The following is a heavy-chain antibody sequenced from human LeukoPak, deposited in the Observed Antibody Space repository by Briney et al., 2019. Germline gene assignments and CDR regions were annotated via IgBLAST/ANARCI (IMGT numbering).Heavy chain of an antibody. CDR3: ARMRMVAYYFDY. Sequence: PSETLSLTCAVYGGSFSGYYWSWIRQPPGKGLEWIGEINHSGSTNYNPSLKSRVTISVDTSKNQFSLKLSSVTAADTAVYYCARMRMVAYYFDYWGQGTLVTVSS. CDR2: INHSGST. V-gene: IGHV4-34*01. J-gene: IGHJ4*02. CDR1: GGSFSGYY. D-gene: IGHD2-15*01.